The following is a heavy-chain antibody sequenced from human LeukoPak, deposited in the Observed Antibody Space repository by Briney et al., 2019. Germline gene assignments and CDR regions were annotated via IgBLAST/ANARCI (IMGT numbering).Heavy chain of an antibody. CDR3: APQGRIVVVPAAPFDY. J-gene: IGHJ4*02. Sequence: GSLRLSCAASGFTFSSYAMSWVRQAPGKGLEWVSAISGSGGSTYYADSVKGRFTISRDNSKNTLCLQMNSLRAEDTAVYYCAPQGRIVVVPAAPFDYWGQGTLVTVPS. CDR1: GFTFSSYA. CDR2: ISGSGGST. D-gene: IGHD2-2*01. V-gene: IGHV3-23*01.